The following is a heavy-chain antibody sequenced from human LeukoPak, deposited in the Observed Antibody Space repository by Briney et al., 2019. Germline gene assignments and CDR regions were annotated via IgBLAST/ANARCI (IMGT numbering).Heavy chain of an antibody. CDR3: ARGRRSGYFFRPTPDAFDI. CDR1: GGSFSGYY. D-gene: IGHD3-22*01. Sequence: SSETLSLTCAVYGGSFSGYYWSWIRQPPGKGLEWIGEINHSGSTNYNPSLKSRVTISVDTSKNQFSLKLSSVTAADTAVYYCARGRRSGYFFRPTPDAFDIWGQGTMVTVSS. J-gene: IGHJ3*02. V-gene: IGHV4-34*01. CDR2: INHSGST.